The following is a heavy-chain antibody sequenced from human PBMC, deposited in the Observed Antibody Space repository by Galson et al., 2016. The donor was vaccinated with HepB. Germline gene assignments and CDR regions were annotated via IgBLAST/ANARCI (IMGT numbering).Heavy chain of an antibody. V-gene: IGHV5-51*01. Sequence: GAEVKKPGESLKISCKGSGYSFTDSWIGWVRQMPGKGLEWMGIIYPDDSDTTYSPSFEGQVTISADKSISTAYIQWTSLKASDTAMYYCARQNGSMDYWGQGTLVLVPA. CDR3: ARQNGSMDY. CDR1: GYSFTDSW. D-gene: IGHD2-8*01. CDR2: IYPDDSDT. J-gene: IGHJ4*02.